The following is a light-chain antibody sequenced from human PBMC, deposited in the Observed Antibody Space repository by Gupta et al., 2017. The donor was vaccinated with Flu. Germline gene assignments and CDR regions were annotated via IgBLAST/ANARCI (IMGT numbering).Light chain of an antibody. CDR1: SNDVGSYNY. V-gene: IGLV2-14*01. J-gene: IGLJ1*01. Sequence: QSALTQPASVSGSPGQSITISCTGTSNDVGSYNYVSWYQHHPGKAPKVIVFEVSNRASGVSNRFSGFKSGNTASLTIAGLQAADEADYYCTSYTTMSTFVFGSGTKVTVL. CDR3: TSYTTMSTFV. CDR2: EVS.